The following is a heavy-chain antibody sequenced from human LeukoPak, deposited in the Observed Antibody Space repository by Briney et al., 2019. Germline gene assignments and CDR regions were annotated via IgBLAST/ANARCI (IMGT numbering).Heavy chain of an antibody. Sequence: GWSLRLSCAASGFTFSSYGMHWVRQAPGKGREGVAVISDAGRTTYYAESAKSRVTISKDNSKNPLYLQMNSLRAEDTAVYYCARDGGPYDFWSGYYLGYGYFDYWGQGTLVTVSS. CDR3: ARDGGPYDFWSGYYLGYGYFDY. V-gene: IGHV3-30*03. D-gene: IGHD3-3*01. CDR1: GFTFSSYG. J-gene: IGHJ4*02. CDR2: ISDAGRTT.